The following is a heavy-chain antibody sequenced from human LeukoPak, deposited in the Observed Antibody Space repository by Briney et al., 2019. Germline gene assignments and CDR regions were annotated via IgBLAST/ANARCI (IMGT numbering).Heavy chain of an antibody. V-gene: IGHV3-23*01. J-gene: IGHJ4*02. CDR3: AKMSGTYGTTSRVLES. D-gene: IGHD1-1*01. CDR1: GLTFSSYA. Sequence: GGSLRLSCAASGLTFSSYAISWVRQAPDKGLEWVSAISGPGADTYYADSVKSPLTISRDKPKNTLYLQINSLRAEDAAVYYCAKMSGTYGTTSRVLESWGQGTLVTVSS. CDR2: ISGPGADT.